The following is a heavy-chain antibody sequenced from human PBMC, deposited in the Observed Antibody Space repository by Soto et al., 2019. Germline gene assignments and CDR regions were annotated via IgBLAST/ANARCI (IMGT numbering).Heavy chain of an antibody. J-gene: IGHJ4*02. V-gene: IGHV3-30*18. D-gene: IGHD6-19*01. CDR1: GFTFSSYG. Sequence: SLRLSCAASGFTFSSYGMHWVRQAPGKGLEWVAVISYDGSNKYYADSVKGRFTISRDNSKNTLYLQMNSLRAEDTAVYYCAKLVAGTMAFDYWGQGTLVTVSS. CDR3: AKLVAGTMAFDY. CDR2: ISYDGSNK.